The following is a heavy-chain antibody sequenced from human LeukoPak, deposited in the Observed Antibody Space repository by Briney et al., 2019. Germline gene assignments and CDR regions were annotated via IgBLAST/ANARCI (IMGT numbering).Heavy chain of an antibody. CDR3: ASGTYRLGDY. Sequence: GGSLRLSCEASGFSFTTYAMSWVRQAPGKGLEWVSGISSSSVDKYYADSVKGRFRVSRDNSKSTLYLEMNSLRTEDTAFYFCASGTYRLGDYWGQGTLVAVSS. CDR1: GFSFTTYA. V-gene: IGHV3-23*01. CDR2: ISSSSVDK. D-gene: IGHD3-10*01. J-gene: IGHJ4*02.